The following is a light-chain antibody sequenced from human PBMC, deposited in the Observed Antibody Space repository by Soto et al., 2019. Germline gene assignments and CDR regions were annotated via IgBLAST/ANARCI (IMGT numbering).Light chain of an antibody. J-gene: IGKJ1*01. V-gene: IGKV3-20*01. CDR3: QQYGTSPRT. CDR2: ATS. Sequence: IVLTQSPCTLSFSPGEIATLSCRASQIFSSSYLAWYHQKPGQAPRLLISATSSRATGIPDRFSGSGSQTDFTLTISRLEPEDVAVYYCQQYGTSPRTFGQGTKVDIK. CDR1: QIFSSSY.